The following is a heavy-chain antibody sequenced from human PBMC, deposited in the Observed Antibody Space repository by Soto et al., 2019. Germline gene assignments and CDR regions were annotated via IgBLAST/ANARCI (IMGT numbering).Heavy chain of an antibody. Sequence: QVQLVESGGGVVQPGRCLRLSCAASGFTFSSYAMHWVRQAPGKGLEWVAVISYDGSNKYYADSVKGRFTISRDNSKNTLYLQMNSLRAEDTAVYYCAREKSGWYAFDNWGLGTMVTVSS. CDR2: ISYDGSNK. CDR1: GFTFSSYA. V-gene: IGHV3-30-3*01. D-gene: IGHD6-19*01. CDR3: AREKSGWYAFDN. J-gene: IGHJ3*02.